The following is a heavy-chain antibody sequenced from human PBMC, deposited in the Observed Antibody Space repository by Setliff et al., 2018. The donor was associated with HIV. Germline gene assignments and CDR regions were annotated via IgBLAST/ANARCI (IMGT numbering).Heavy chain of an antibody. J-gene: IGHJ4*02. CDR1: GVTNW. CDR3: AKWRGDQSEFDY. V-gene: IGHV3-74*01. D-gene: IGHD1-26*01. CDR2: INSDGSIT. Sequence: PGGSQRLSCAGSGVTNWMHWVRQAPGKGLVWVSRINSDGSITSYAGSVKGRFTISRDNAKNTVFLQMDSLRAEDTAIYYCAKWRGDQSEFDYWGQGTLVTVSS.